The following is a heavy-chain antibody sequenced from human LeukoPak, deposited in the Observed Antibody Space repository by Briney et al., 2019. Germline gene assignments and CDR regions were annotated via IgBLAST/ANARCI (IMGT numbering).Heavy chain of an antibody. CDR1: GETFSGHY. V-gene: IGHV4-34*01. CDR2: INDNGRT. D-gene: IGHD3-9*01. J-gene: IGHJ2*01. CDR3: ARVAMTGSFDHWYFDL. Sequence: SGTLSLTCAVSGETFSGHYWSWIRQPPGKGLEYIGEINDNGRTIYNPSLESRVTISVDTSKNQVSLNLSSVTAADTALYYCARVAMTGSFDHWYFDLWGRGTLVIVSS.